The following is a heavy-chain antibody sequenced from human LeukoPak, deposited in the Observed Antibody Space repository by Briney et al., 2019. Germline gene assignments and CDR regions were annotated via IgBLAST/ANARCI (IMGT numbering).Heavy chain of an antibody. Sequence: SETLSLTCTVSGYSISSDYYWSWIRQPAGKGLEWIGRISSSGSTNYNPSLKSRVTMSVDTSKNQFSLKLSSVTAADTAVYYCARGEWFGELSLNWFDPWGQGTLVTVSS. CDR2: ISSSGST. CDR3: ARGEWFGELSLNWFDP. D-gene: IGHD3-10*01. J-gene: IGHJ5*02. V-gene: IGHV4-4*07. CDR1: GYSISSDYY.